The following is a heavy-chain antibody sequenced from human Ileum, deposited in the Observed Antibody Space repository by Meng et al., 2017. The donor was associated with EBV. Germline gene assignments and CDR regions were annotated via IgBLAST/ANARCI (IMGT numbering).Heavy chain of an antibody. CDR3: ARPLSGTYQAPILDF. V-gene: IGHV3-11*01. D-gene: IGHD1-26*01. CDR2: ISVFGHNT. J-gene: IGHJ4*02. Sequence: QVQLVESGGGLVKPGGSLRLSCEVSGFSFSDYYMGWIRQTPGRGLQWISYISVFGHNTYYGDSVKGRFTISRDNAKRSLYLQMNDLRAEDTAVYYCARPLSGTYQAPILDFWGQGILGTVSA. CDR1: GFSFSDYY.